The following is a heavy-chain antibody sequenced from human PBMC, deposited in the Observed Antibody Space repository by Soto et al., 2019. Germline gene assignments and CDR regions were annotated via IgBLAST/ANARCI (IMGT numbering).Heavy chain of an antibody. J-gene: IGHJ1*01. D-gene: IGHD6-6*01. Sequence: GGSLRLSGSTAGFTLSKVWMSWVRQAPGKGLEWVASIKQEGREKWYGDSVKGRFTISRDNAENSLYLQMNSLRAEDTAVSYCAKVSSSSYAGFFDIRGQDSLLTVSS. CDR3: AKVSSSSYAGFFDI. CDR2: IKQEGREK. V-gene: IGHV3-7*03. CDR1: GFTLSKVW.